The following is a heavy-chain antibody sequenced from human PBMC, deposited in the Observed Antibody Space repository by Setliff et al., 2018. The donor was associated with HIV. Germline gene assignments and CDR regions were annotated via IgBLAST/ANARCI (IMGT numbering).Heavy chain of an antibody. D-gene: IGHD2-8*01. CDR3: ARPLLRTNSVYGILGNWFDS. V-gene: IGHV3-30*03. Sequence: PGGSLRLSCGASGFTFSNYGMQWVRQAPGKGLEWVAIISYHEKDTFYAGSVWGRFTISRDNAKNSLYLQMNSLRAEDTAVYYCARPLLRTNSVYGILGNWFDSWGRGTLVTVSS. CDR2: ISYHEKDT. J-gene: IGHJ5*01. CDR1: GFTFSNYG.